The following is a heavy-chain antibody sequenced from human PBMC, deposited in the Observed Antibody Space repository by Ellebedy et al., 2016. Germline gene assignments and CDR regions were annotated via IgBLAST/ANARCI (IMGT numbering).Heavy chain of an antibody. V-gene: IGHV4-34*01. D-gene: IGHD3-9*01. CDR2: INHSGST. J-gene: IGHJ4*02. CDR3: ARGGYDILTGYRNKYFDY. Sequence: GSLRLSCAVYGGSFTGYYWSWIRQPPGKGLEWIGEINHSGSTNYNPSLKSRVTISGDTSKNQFSLKLRSVTAAETAVYYCARGGYDILTGYRNKYFDYWGQGTLVTVSA. CDR1: GGSFTGYY.